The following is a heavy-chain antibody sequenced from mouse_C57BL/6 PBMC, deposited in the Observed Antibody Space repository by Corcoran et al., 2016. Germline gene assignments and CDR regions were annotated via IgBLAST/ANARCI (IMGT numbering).Heavy chain of an antibody. CDR2: INNYSGVP. CDR3: ARGTTGTKYFDV. Sequence: QIQLVQPGPELKKTGVTVKISCKDSGYTFTTYGMSWVKQTPGKGLKWMGWINNYSGVPTYADDFKGQFAFSFVTFDSTAYLQLNNLKNEDTDTYFCARGTTGTKYFDVWGTGTTVTVSS. CDR1: GYTFTTYG. D-gene: IGHD4-1*02. V-gene: IGHV9-3*01. J-gene: IGHJ1*03.